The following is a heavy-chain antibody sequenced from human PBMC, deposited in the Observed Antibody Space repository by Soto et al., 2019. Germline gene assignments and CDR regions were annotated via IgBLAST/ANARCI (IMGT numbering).Heavy chain of an antibody. D-gene: IGHD6-19*01. J-gene: IGHJ3*02. V-gene: IGHV1-3*01. CDR3: ARRAVAAPGGAFDI. CDR2: INAGNGNT. CDR1: GYTFTSYV. Sequence: QVQLVQSGAEVKKPGASVKVSCKASGYTFTSYVMHWVRQAPGQRLEWMGWINAGNGNTKYSQKFQGRVTITRDTSASTAYMELSSLRSEDTAVYYCARRAVAAPGGAFDIWGQGTMVTVSS.